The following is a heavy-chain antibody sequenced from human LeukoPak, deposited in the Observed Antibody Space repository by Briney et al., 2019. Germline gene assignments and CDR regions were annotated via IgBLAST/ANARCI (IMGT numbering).Heavy chain of an antibody. CDR1: GFTLSSYW. D-gene: IGHD4-17*01. V-gene: IGHV3-7*01. CDR3: ARDVSGDYLNWFDP. Sequence: GGCLRLSCAAPGFTLSSYWMSWVREARGKGLEWGANIKQDGSEKYYVDSVKGRFTISRDNAKNSLYLQMNSLRAENTAVYYCARDVSGDYLNWFDPWGQGTLVTVSS. J-gene: IGHJ5*02. CDR2: IKQDGSEK.